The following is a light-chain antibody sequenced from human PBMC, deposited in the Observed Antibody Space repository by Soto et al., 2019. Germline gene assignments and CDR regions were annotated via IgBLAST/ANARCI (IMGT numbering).Light chain of an antibody. Sequence: EIVMTQSPATLSVSPGERATLSCRASQSISSKLAWYQQKPGQAPRLLIYGASTRATGIPVRFSGSGFGTEFTLTITSLQSEDFAVYYCQEYNNWHPITFGGGTKVEIK. J-gene: IGKJ4*01. V-gene: IGKV3-15*01. CDR2: GAS. CDR3: QEYNNWHPIT. CDR1: QSISSK.